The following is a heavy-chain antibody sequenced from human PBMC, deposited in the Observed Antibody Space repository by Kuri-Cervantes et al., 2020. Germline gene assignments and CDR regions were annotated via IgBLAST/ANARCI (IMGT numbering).Heavy chain of an antibody. D-gene: IGHD3-3*01. CDR3: TTEYYDFWSGYYSYMDV. CDR1: EFTFSSAW. V-gene: IGHV3-15*01. Sequence: GESLKISCGASEFTFSSAWMSWVRQAPGKGLEWVGRIKSKTDGGTTDYAAPVKGRFTISRDDSKNTLYLQMNSLKTEDTAVYYCTTEYYDFWSGYYSYMDVWGKGTTVTVSS. CDR2: IKSKTDGGTT. J-gene: IGHJ6*03.